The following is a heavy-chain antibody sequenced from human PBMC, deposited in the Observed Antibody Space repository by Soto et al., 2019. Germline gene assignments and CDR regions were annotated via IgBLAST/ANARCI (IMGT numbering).Heavy chain of an antibody. CDR2: ISWSSGSL. Sequence: PGGSLRLSCAASGFPFDDYAMHWVRQVPGKGLEWVSGISWSSGSLGYADSVRGRFTISRDNAKNSLYRQMNSLRPEDTAFYYCATGLLKREGITMIIVVNPLDYWGRGTLVTVSS. D-gene: IGHD3-22*01. V-gene: IGHV3-9*01. CDR3: ATGLLKREGITMIIVVNPLDY. CDR1: GFPFDDYA. J-gene: IGHJ4*02.